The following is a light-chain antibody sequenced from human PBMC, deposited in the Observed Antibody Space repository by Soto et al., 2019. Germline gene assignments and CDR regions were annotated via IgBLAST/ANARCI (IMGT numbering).Light chain of an antibody. CDR1: SSDVGGYNY. V-gene: IGLV2-8*01. CDR2: EVS. Sequence: QSVLTQPPSASGSPGQSVTISCTGTSSDVGGYNYVSWYQQHPGKAPKLIIYEVSKRPSGVPDRFSGSKSGNTASLTVSGLQDEDEADYYCSSYVGTNNLYVFGTGTKVTVL. J-gene: IGLJ1*01. CDR3: SSYVGTNNLYV.